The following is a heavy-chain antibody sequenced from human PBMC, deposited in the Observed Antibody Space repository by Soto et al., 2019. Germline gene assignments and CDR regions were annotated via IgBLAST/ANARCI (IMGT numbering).Heavy chain of an antibody. CDR1: GGTFSSYA. Sequence: SVKVSCKASGGTFSSYAISWVRQAPGQGLEWMGGIIPIFGTANYAQKFQGRVTITADESTSTAYMELSSLRSEDTAVYYCARGYCIITSCSPVHTAMVTSYYYYGRDVWGQGTTVTVSS. J-gene: IGHJ6*02. CDR2: IIPIFGTA. CDR3: ARGYCIITSCSPVHTAMVTSYYYYGRDV. V-gene: IGHV1-69*13. D-gene: IGHD2-2*01.